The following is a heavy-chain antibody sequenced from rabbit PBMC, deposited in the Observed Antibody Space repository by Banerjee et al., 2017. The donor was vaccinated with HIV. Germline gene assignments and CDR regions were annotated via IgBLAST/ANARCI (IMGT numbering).Heavy chain of an antibody. D-gene: IGHD4-1*01. CDR1: GFSFSSTYY. Sequence: QSLEESGGDLVKPGTSLTLTCTASGFSFSSTYYMCWVRQAPGKGPEWIACIDAGSTGNTVYATWAKGRFTISKTSWTTVTLQMTSLTAADTATYFCARDLAGVIGWNFNLWGQGTLVTVS. CDR2: IDAGSTGNT. CDR3: ARDLAGVIGWNFNL. J-gene: IGHJ4*01. V-gene: IGHV1S40*01.